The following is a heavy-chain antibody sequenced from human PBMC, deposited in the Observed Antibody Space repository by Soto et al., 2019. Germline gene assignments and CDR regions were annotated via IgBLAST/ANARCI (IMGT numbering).Heavy chain of an antibody. CDR1: GFTFSSYG. Sequence: PGGSLRLSCAASGFTFSSYGMHWVRQAPGKGLEWVAVIWYDGSNKYYADSVKGRFTISRDNSKNTLYLQMNGLRAEDTAVYYCARDLYYYDSSGYPPPYYYYYGMDVWGQGTTVTVSS. J-gene: IGHJ6*02. V-gene: IGHV3-33*01. CDR2: IWYDGSNK. CDR3: ARDLYYYDSSGYPPPYYYYYGMDV. D-gene: IGHD3-22*01.